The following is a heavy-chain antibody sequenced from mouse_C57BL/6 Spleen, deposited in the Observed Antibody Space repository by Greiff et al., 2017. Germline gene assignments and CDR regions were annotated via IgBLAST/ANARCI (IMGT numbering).Heavy chain of an antibody. V-gene: IGHV5-9*01. Sequence: DVMLVESGGGLVKPGGSLKLSCAASGFTFSSYTMSWVRQTPEKRLEWVATISGGGGNTYYPDSVKGRFTISSDNAKNTLYLQMSSLRSEDTALYYCARSPTSGYFDYWGQGTTLTVSS. CDR2: ISGGGGNT. CDR3: ARSPTSGYFDY. CDR1: GFTFSSYT. J-gene: IGHJ2*01. D-gene: IGHD6-1*01.